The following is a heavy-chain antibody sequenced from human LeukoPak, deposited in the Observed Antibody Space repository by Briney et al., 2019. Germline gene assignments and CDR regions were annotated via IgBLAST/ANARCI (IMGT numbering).Heavy chain of an antibody. Sequence: GGSLRLSCAASGFTFSSYAMSWVRQAPGKGLEWVSAISCSGGSTYYADSVKGRFTISRDNSKNTLYLQMNSLRAEDTAVYYCAVLEGDYYDSSGYYNYWGQGTLVTVSS. D-gene: IGHD3-22*01. V-gene: IGHV3-23*01. CDR1: GFTFSSYA. CDR2: ISCSGGST. CDR3: AVLEGDYYDSSGYYNY. J-gene: IGHJ4*02.